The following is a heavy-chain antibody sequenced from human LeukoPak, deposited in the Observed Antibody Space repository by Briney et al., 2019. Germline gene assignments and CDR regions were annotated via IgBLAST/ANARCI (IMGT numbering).Heavy chain of an antibody. V-gene: IGHV1-2*02. CDR3: ARGGDDRLFYFDY. Sequence: ASVKVSCKASGYTFTGYYMHWVRQAPGQGLEWMGWINPNSGGTNCAQKFQGRVTMTRDTSISAAYMELSRLRSDDTAVYYCARGGDDRLFYFDYWGQGTLVTVSS. D-gene: IGHD3-22*01. CDR1: GYTFTGYY. J-gene: IGHJ4*02. CDR2: INPNSGGT.